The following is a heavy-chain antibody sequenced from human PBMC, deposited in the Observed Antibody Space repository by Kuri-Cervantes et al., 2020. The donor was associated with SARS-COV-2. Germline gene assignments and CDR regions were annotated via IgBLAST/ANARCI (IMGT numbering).Heavy chain of an antibody. Sequence: ESLKISCTVSGGSISTYYWSWIRQPPGKGLEWIGYIYHSGSTTYNPSLKNRVTISVDTSKNQFSLKLNSVTAADTAVYYCSRESTPYRYYGMDVWGQGTTVTVSS. CDR3: SRESTPYRYYGMDV. J-gene: IGHJ6*02. CDR2: IYHSGST. V-gene: IGHV4-59*01. CDR1: GGSISTYY. D-gene: IGHD2-15*01.